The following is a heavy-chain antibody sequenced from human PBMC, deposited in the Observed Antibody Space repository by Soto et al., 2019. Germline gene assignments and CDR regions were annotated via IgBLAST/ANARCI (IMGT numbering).Heavy chain of an antibody. D-gene: IGHD2-21*02. J-gene: IGHJ6*02. V-gene: IGHV3-30-3*01. CDR3: AKELAYCGGDCYSPPYYYYGMDV. CDR1: GFTFSSYA. Sequence: QVQLVESGGGVVQPGRSLRLSCAASGFTFSSYAMHWVRQAPGKGLEWVAVISYDGSNKYYADSVKGRFTISRDNSKNTLYLQMNSLRAEDTAVYYCAKELAYCGGDCYSPPYYYYGMDVWGQGTTVTVSS. CDR2: ISYDGSNK.